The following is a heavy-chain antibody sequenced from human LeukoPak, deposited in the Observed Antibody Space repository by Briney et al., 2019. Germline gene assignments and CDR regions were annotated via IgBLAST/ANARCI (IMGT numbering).Heavy chain of an antibody. CDR3: ARTYDSSGYYYASFDY. D-gene: IGHD3-22*01. V-gene: IGHV4-59*01. J-gene: IGHJ4*02. Sequence: SETLSLTCTVSGGSISIYYWSWIRQPPGKGLEWIGYIYYSGSTNYNPSLKSRVTISVDTSKNQFSLKLSSVTAADTAVYYCARTYDSSGYYYASFDYWGQGTLVTVSS. CDR1: GGSISIYY. CDR2: IYYSGST.